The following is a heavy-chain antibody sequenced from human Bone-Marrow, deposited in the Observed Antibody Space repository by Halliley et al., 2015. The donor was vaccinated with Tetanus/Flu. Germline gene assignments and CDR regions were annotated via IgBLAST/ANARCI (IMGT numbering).Heavy chain of an antibody. Sequence: TLSLTCAVHNGSFSSYYWAWIRQPPGRGLEWVAEIHHSGTANYNTSLGSRVTVSVDTSKNQVSLILRSVTAADTAMYYCARQVLIGYFDNWGQGTLVSVSS. D-gene: IGHD3-9*01. CDR1: NGSFSSYY. V-gene: IGHV4-34*01. CDR3: ARQVLIGYFDN. J-gene: IGHJ4*02. CDR2: IHHSGTA.